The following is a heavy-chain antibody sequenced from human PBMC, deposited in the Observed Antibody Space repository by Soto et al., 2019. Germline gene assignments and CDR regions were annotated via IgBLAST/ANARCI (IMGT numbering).Heavy chain of an antibody. J-gene: IGHJ6*02. Sequence: EVQLLESGGGVVQPGGALSVSCAAAGFTFSNHAMSWVRQAPAKGLERVSTISGTGGTIYYADSVKGRFTISRDNSKNALWLQVNSLRAEDTALYYCAKGSGNIRPYGMDVWGQGTKVPVSS. CDR1: GFTFSNHA. CDR3: AKGSGNIRPYGMDV. V-gene: IGHV3-23*01. CDR2: ISGTGGTI.